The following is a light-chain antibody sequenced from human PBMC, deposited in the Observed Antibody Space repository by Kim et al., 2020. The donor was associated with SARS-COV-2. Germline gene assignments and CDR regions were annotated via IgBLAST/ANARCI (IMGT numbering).Light chain of an antibody. J-gene: IGLJ3*02. CDR1: SSDIGVYNY. CDR2: EVT. V-gene: IGLV2-8*01. Sequence: QSALTQPPSASGSPGQSVTISCTGTSSDIGVYNYVSWYQQYPGRAPQLMIYEVTKRHSGVPDRFSGSKSGNTASLTVSGLQADDEADYYCCSYAGNNNLVFGGGTQLTVL. CDR3: CSYAGNNNLV.